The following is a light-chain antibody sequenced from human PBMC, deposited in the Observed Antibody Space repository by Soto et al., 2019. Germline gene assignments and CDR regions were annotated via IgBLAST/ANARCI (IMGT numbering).Light chain of an antibody. CDR1: SSDVGAHNF. V-gene: IGLV2-14*01. CDR2: DVN. Sequence: SVLTQPASVSGSPGQSIAISCTGSSSDVGAHNFVSWYQQHPGKAPKLIIYDVNNRPSGVSNRFSGSKSGDTASLTISGLQAEDEADYYCCSFTITKTYVFGTGTKVTVL. J-gene: IGLJ1*01. CDR3: CSFTITKTYV.